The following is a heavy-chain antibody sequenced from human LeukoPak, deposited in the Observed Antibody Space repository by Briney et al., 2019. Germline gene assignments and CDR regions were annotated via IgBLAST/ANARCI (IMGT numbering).Heavy chain of an antibody. CDR2: IRYDGSNK. D-gene: IGHD6-6*01. V-gene: IGHV3-30*02. CDR1: GFTFSSYG. J-gene: IGHJ4*02. Sequence: GGSLRLSCAASGFTFSSYGMHWVRQAPGKGLEWVAFIRYDGSNKYYADSVKGRFTISRDNSKNTLYLQMNSLRAEDTAVYYCARARYGAARDSYYFDYWGQGTLVTVSS. CDR3: ARARYGAARDSYYFDY.